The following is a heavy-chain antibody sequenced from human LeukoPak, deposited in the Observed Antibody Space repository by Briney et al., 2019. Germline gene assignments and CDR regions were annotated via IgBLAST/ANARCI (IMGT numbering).Heavy chain of an antibody. CDR1: GDSINNYY. Sequence: SETLSLTCTVSGDSINNYYWSWIRQPAGKGLEWIGRIFTSGSTNYNPSLKSRVTISVDTSKNQFSLNLSSVTAADTAVYYCAREIGRIGVVVIAWYFDLWGRGTLVTVSS. CDR3: AREIGRIGVVVIAWYFDL. CDR2: IFTSGST. J-gene: IGHJ2*01. V-gene: IGHV4-4*07. D-gene: IGHD3-22*01.